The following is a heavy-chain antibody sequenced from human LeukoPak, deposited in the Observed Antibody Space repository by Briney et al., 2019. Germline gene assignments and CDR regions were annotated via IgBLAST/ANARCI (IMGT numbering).Heavy chain of an antibody. V-gene: IGHV1-2*02. D-gene: IGHD3-9*01. CDR2: INPKSGGT. CDR3: ARGGRYFDKEYYYYMDV. Sequence: ASVKVSCKASGYTFTGYYIHWVRQAPGQGLEWMGWINPKSGGTNYAQKFQGRVTMTRDTSISTAYMELSRLRSDDTAVYCCARGGRYFDKEYYYYMDVWGKGTTVTISS. CDR1: GYTFTGYY. J-gene: IGHJ6*03.